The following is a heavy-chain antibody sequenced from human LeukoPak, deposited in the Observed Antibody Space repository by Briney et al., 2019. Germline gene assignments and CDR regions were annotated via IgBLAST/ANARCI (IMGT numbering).Heavy chain of an antibody. D-gene: IGHD3-10*01. V-gene: IGHV4-4*02. CDR2: IYRSGST. CDR1: AGSISSSNW. CDR3: ARPLKYGSGSYYDY. J-gene: IGHJ4*02. Sequence: SETLSLTCAVSAGSISSSNWGSWVRQPPGKGLEWVGAIYRSGSTNYNPSVKSPVTISVDKSKTQFSLKLSSVTAADTAVSYCARPLKYGSGSYYDYWGQGTLVTVSS.